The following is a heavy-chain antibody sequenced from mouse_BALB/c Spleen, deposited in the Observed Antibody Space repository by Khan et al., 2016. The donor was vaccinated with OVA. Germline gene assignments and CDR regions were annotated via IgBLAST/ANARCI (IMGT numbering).Heavy chain of an antibody. J-gene: IGHJ2*01. CDR1: GYTFTNYW. Sequence: LEVSGAELVRPGTSVKMSCKAAGYTFTNYWIGWVKQRPGHGLEWIGDTYPGGGYTNYNEKFKGKATLTADTSSSTAYMQLSGLTSEVSDIYYCARRRATRATGNYFDYWGQGTTLTVSS. CDR2: TYPGGGYT. V-gene: IGHV1-63*02. D-gene: IGHD3-1*01. CDR3: ARRRATRATGNYFDY.